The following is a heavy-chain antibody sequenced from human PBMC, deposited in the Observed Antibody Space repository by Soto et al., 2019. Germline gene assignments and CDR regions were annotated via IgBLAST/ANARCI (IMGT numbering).Heavy chain of an antibody. J-gene: IGHJ4*02. V-gene: IGHV3-23*01. D-gene: IGHD3-3*01. Sequence: GGSLRLSCAASGFSFGSYALSWVRQAPGKGLEWVSTISGSDGKTFYADSVKGRFSISRDTSQSTLYLQMNSLRADDTAMYYCARWSYLDYWGQGTRITVS. CDR2: ISGSDGKT. CDR1: GFSFGSYA. CDR3: ARWSYLDY.